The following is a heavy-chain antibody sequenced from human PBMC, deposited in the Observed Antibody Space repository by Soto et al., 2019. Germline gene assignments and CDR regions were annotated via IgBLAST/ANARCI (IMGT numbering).Heavy chain of an antibody. J-gene: IGHJ4*02. Sequence: SETLSLTCTVSGDSVTSGRYFWTWIRQAPGKGLEWIGYIQSSGNTNYNPSLKGRVTISVDTSKNQVSLNLSSVTAADTAVYYCARTNSRGQWAAWYWGQATM. V-gene: IGHV4-61*01. CDR3: ARTNSRGQWAAWY. CDR1: GDSVTSGRYF. CDR2: IQSSGNT. D-gene: IGHD3-22*01.